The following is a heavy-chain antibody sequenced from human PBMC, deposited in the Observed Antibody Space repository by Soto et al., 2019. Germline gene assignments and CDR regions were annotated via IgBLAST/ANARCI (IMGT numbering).Heavy chain of an antibody. Sequence: ASVKVSCKASGYTFTSYAMQWVRQAPGQRLEWMGIINPSNGNTKYAQKFQGRVTMTRDTSASTVYMELSSLRSEDTAVYYCARVGLIAAAGPYGMDVWGQGTTVTVSS. V-gene: IGHV1-3*01. CDR3: ARVGLIAAAGPYGMDV. D-gene: IGHD6-13*01. J-gene: IGHJ6*02. CDR2: INPSNGNT. CDR1: GYTFTSYA.